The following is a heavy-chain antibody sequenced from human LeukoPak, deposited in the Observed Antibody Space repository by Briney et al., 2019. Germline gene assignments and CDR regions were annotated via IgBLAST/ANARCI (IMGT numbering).Heavy chain of an antibody. CDR2: IWYDGSNK. Sequence: GRSLRLSCAASGFTFSSYGMHWVRQAPGEGLEWVAVIWYDGSNKYYADSVKGRFTISRDNSKNTLYLQMNSLRAEDTAVYYCARGYCSSTSCYAFDIWGQGTMVTVSS. V-gene: IGHV3-33*01. CDR1: GFTFSSYG. CDR3: ARGYCSSTSCYAFDI. J-gene: IGHJ3*02. D-gene: IGHD2-2*01.